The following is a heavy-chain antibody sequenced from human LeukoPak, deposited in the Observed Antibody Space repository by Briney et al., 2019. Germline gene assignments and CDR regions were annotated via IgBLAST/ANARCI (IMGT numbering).Heavy chain of an antibody. CDR2: INPNSGST. D-gene: IGHD3-22*01. CDR1: GYTFTGYY. J-gene: IGHJ4*02. CDR3: ATDDPITMIEFDY. Sequence: ASVKVSCKASGYTFTGYYMHWVRQAPGQGLEWMGWINPNSGSTNYAQKFQGRVTMTRDTSISTAYMELSRLRSDDTAVYYCATDDPITMIEFDYWGQGTLVTVSS. V-gene: IGHV1-2*02.